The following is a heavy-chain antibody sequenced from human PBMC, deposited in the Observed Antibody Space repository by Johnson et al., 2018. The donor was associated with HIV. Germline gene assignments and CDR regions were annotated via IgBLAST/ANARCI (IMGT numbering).Heavy chain of an antibody. J-gene: IGHJ3*02. CDR2: IRYDGSNK. CDR1: GFTFSSYG. Sequence: QVQLVESGGGLVQPGGSLRLSCAASGFTFSSYGMHWVRQAPGKGLEWVAFIRYDGSNKYYADSVKGRFTISRDNSKNTLYLQRNSLRAEDTAVYYCASFITTGAFDIWGQGTMVTVSS. D-gene: IGHD3-3*01. CDR3: ASFITTGAFDI. V-gene: IGHV3-30*02.